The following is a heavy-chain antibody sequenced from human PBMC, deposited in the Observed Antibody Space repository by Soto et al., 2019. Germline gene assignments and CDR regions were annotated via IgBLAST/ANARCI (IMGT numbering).Heavy chain of an antibody. Sequence: ASVKVSCKASGYTFTSYYMHWVRQAPGQGLEWMGIINPSGCSTSYAQKFQGRVTMTRDTSTSTVYMELSSLRSEDTAVYYCARDQYGSGSYLYYYYYGMDVWGQAITVTVS. V-gene: IGHV1-46*01. CDR2: INPSGCST. J-gene: IGHJ6*02. D-gene: IGHD3-10*01. CDR3: ARDQYGSGSYLYYYYYGMDV. CDR1: GYTFTSYY.